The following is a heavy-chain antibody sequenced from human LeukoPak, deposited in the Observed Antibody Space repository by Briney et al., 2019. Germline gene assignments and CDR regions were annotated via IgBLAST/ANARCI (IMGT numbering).Heavy chain of an antibody. Sequence: SVKVSCKASGGTFSSYAISWVRQAPGQGLEWMGRIIPILGIANYAQKFQGRVTITADKSTSTAYMELSSLRSEDTAVYYCARGYCSGGSCYSRVFDYWGQGTLVTVSS. D-gene: IGHD2-15*01. CDR2: IIPILGIA. J-gene: IGHJ4*02. CDR1: GGTFSSYA. V-gene: IGHV1-69*04. CDR3: ARGYCSGGSCYSRVFDY.